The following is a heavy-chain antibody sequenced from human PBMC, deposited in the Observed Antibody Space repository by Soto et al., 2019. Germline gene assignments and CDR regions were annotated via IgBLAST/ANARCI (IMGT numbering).Heavy chain of an antibody. CDR1: GGSISSGGYS. Sequence: SETLSLTCAVSGGSISSGGYSWSWIRQPPGKGLEWIGYIYHSGSTYYNPSLKSRVTISVDRSKNQFSLKLSSVTAADTAVYYCARSEVYDFWSGLYYFDYWGQGTLVTVSS. V-gene: IGHV4-30-2*01. J-gene: IGHJ4*02. CDR3: ARSEVYDFWSGLYYFDY. D-gene: IGHD3-3*01. CDR2: IYHSGST.